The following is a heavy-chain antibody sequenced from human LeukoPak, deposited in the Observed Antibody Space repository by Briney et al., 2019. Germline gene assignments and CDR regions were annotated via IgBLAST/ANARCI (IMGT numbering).Heavy chain of an antibody. D-gene: IGHD6-6*01. CDR2: ISGSGGST. CDR1: GFTYSSYA. CDR3: ASGLSSSSGDDAFDI. V-gene: IGHV3-23*01. Sequence: GGSLRLSGAASGFTYSSYAMSWVRQAPGKGLEGVSAISGSGGSTYYADSVKGRFTIPRDNAKNSLYLQMNSLRAEETAVYYCASGLSSSSGDDAFDIWGQGTMVPVSS. J-gene: IGHJ3*02.